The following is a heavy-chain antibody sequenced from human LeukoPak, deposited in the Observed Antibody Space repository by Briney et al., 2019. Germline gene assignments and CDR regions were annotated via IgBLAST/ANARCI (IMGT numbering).Heavy chain of an antibody. CDR1: GFTFSRYS. D-gene: IGHD3-16*01. V-gene: IGHV3-48*04. J-gene: IGHJ6*03. Sequence: GGSLRLSCGASGFTFSRYSMNWVRQAPGKGLEWVSYHSSSSRTIYYAASAKGRFTISRENAKTSLYLHMNSPRAEDTAVYYCARDLTPVVYYYMYVWGKGTTVTVSS. CDR2: HSSSSRTI. CDR3: ARDLTPVVYYYMYV.